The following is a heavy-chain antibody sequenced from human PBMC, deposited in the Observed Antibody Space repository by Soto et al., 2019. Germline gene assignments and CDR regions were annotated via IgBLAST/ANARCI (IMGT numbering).Heavy chain of an antibody. CDR1: GFTFSSYA. V-gene: IGHV3-30-3*01. Sequence: GGSLRLSCAASGFTFSSYAMHWVRQAPGKGLEWVAVISYDGSNKYYADSVKGRFTISRDNSKNTLFLQMNSLRAEDTAVYYCARPFSVLRYFDWLPIPPTTPNWFDPWGQGTLVTVSS. CDR3: ARPFSVLRYFDWLPIPPTTPNWFDP. CDR2: ISYDGSNK. J-gene: IGHJ5*02. D-gene: IGHD3-9*01.